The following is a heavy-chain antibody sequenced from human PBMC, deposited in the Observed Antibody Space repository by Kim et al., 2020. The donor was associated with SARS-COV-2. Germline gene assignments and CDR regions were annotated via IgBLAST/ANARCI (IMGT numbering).Heavy chain of an antibody. D-gene: IGHD3-10*01. J-gene: IGHJ4*01. CDR2: VRNKAYGATT. V-gene: IGHV3-49*03. CDR3: TSGGGAGRYFFDY. CDR1: GFTFSDYA. Sequence: GGSLRLSCSASGFTFSDYAMSWFRQAPGKGLEWLGFVRNKAYGATTQYAASVRGRLTISSDDSEGIAYLHMSSPKTEDTAVYYCTSGGGAGRYFFDYWG.